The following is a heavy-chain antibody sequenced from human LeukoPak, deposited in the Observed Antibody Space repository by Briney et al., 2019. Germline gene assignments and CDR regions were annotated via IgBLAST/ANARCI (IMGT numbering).Heavy chain of an antibody. V-gene: IGHV4-4*07. D-gene: IGHD6-19*01. Sequence: SETLSLTCTVSGGSISSYYWSWIRQPAGKGLEWLGRIYTGGSTNYNPSLKSRVTMSVDTSTNQFSLKLSSVTAADPTVVYCAKGQSGRYVGWGQGTLVTVSS. J-gene: IGHJ4*02. CDR1: GGSISSYY. CDR3: AKGQSGRYVG. CDR2: IYTGGST.